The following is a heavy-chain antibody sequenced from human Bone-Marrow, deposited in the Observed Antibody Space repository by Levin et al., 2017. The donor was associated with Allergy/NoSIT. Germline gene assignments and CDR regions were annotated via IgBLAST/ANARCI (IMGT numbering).Heavy chain of an antibody. D-gene: IGHD4-11*01. J-gene: IGHJ3*02. CDR1: GASIGSDSLY. CDR2: VYYTGFT. V-gene: IGHV4-61*01. CDR3: AKVHEASNSAFDI. Sequence: SETLSLTCTVSGASIGSDSLYWSWVRQPPGGGLEWMGYVYYTGFTNYNPSLETRVTLSVVPSKNQFSLELRSVTAADTAVYYCAKVHEASNSAFDIWGQGTMVTVSS.